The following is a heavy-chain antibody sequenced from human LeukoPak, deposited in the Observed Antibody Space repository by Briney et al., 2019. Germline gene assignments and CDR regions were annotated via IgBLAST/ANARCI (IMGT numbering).Heavy chain of an antibody. CDR2: ISYDGSNK. J-gene: IGHJ4*02. V-gene: IGHV3-30-3*01. CDR3: AKVSCVGYCSGGSLDY. CDR1: GFTFSSYA. D-gene: IGHD2-15*01. Sequence: GGSLRLSCAASGFTFSSYAMHWVRQAPGKGLEWVAVISYDGSNKYYADSVKGRFTISRDNSKNTLYLQMNSLRAEDTAVYYCAKVSCVGYCSGGSLDYWGQGTLVTVSS.